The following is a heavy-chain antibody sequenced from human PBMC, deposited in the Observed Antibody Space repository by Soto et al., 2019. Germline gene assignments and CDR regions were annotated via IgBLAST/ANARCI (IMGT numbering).Heavy chain of an antibody. V-gene: IGHV1-18*04. J-gene: IGHJ4*02. CDR3: AKSSGAVAGYYFDY. D-gene: IGHD6-19*01. CDR1: GYTFTSYG. Sequence: QVQLVQSGAEVKKPGASVKVSCKASGYTFTSYGISWVRQAPGQGLEWMGWISVYNGNTKYAQKLKGRVTMTTDTSTSTAYMELRSLSSDDTAVYYCAKSSGAVAGYYFDYWGQGTLVTVSS. CDR2: ISVYNGNT.